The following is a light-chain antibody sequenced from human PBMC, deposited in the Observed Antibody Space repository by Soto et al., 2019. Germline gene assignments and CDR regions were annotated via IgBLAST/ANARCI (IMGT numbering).Light chain of an antibody. CDR2: DAS. CDR1: QDISNY. J-gene: IGKJ1*01. V-gene: IGKV1-33*01. CDR3: QQYHGLPLT. Sequence: DIQMTQSPSSLSASVGDRVTITCQASQDISNYLNWYQQRPGKAPQLMISDASDLERGVPSRFSGGGSGTDFTFSISGLQPEDIATYYCQQYHGLPLTFGEGTKIELK.